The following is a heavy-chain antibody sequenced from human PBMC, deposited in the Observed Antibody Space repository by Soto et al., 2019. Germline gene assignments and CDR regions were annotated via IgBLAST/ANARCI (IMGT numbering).Heavy chain of an antibody. V-gene: IGHV1-69*01. Sequence: QVQLVQSGAEVKKPGSSVKVSCKASGGTFSSYAISWVRQAPGQGLEWMGGIIHISGTANYAQKFQGRXXXTADEXXXXXXXXXXXXXXXXXXXXYCARSQGSSTSVEIYYYYYYGMDVWGQGTT. CDR1: GGTFSSYA. D-gene: IGHD2-2*01. CDR2: IIHISGTA. J-gene: IGHJ6*02. CDR3: ARSQGSSTSVEIYYYYYYGMDV.